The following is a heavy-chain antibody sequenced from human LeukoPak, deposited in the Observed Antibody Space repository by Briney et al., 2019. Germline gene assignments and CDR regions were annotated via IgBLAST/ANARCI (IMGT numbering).Heavy chain of an antibody. CDR3: AKDFRVGARSFDY. Sequence: GGSLRLSCAASGFTVSNFAMSWVRQAPGKGLEWGSAISSSRSTYYADSVKGRFTISRDNSKNILYLQMNSLRTEDSAVYFCAKDFRVGARSFDYWGQGTLVTVSS. J-gene: IGHJ4*02. CDR2: ISSSRST. V-gene: IGHV3-23*01. CDR1: GFTVSNFA. D-gene: IGHD1-26*01.